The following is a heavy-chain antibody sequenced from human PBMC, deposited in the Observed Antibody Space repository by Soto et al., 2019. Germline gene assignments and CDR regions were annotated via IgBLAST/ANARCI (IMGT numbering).Heavy chain of an antibody. CDR2: ITVSGAT. Sequence: AGGSLRLSCAASGFTFRSFAMAWVRQAPGKGLEWVSTITVSGATVYADSVKGRFTIFRDNSRNTLHLQMNSLGAEDTAMYYCAKEPEMPGRGLDYWGQGTLVTVSS. D-gene: IGHD2-2*01. V-gene: IGHV3-23*01. CDR3: AKEPEMPGRGLDY. J-gene: IGHJ4*02. CDR1: GFTFRSFA.